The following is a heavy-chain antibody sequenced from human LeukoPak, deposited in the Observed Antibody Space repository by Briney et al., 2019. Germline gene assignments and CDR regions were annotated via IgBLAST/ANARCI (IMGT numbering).Heavy chain of an antibody. J-gene: IGHJ4*02. CDR2: IDWDDDK. D-gene: IGHD3-10*01. CDR1: GFSLSTSGMR. Sequence: SGPALLKPTQTLTLTCTFSGFSLSTSGMRVGWIRQPPGKALEWLSRIDWDDDKFYSTSLKTRLTISKDTSKNQVVLTMTNMDPVDTATYYCARESYYGSGSYYDYWGQGTLVTVSS. V-gene: IGHV2-70*04. CDR3: ARESYYGSGSYYDY.